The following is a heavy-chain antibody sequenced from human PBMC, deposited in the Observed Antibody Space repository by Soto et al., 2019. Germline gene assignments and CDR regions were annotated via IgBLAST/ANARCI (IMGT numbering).Heavy chain of an antibody. CDR3: ASSRKDYYYYGMDV. D-gene: IGHD6-13*01. Sequence: QVQLVQSGAEVKKPGSSVKVSCKASGGTFSSYAISWVRQAPGQGLEWMGGIIPIFGTPNYAQKFQGRVTNTADDSTSIADTAQSSPRSEETAVYYCASSRKDYYYYGMDVWGQGTTVTVSS. CDR1: GGTFSSYA. J-gene: IGHJ6*02. V-gene: IGHV1-69*12. CDR2: IIPIFGTP.